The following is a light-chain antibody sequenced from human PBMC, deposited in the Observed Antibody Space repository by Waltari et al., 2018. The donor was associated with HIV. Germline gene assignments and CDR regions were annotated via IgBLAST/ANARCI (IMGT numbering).Light chain of an antibody. Sequence: QSALTQPASVSGSPGQSITISCTGSSSDVGNYNLVSWYKQHPGKAPKLTIYEGINRPSGVSTRFAGSKTGNTASRTISGLQAEDEADDYCCSYAGSSNWVFGGGTKLTVL. CDR1: SSDVGNYNL. J-gene: IGLJ3*02. CDR2: EGI. V-gene: IGLV2-23*01. CDR3: CSYAGSSNWV.